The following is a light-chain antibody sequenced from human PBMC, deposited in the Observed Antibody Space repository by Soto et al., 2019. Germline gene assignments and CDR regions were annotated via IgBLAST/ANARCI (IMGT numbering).Light chain of an antibody. V-gene: IGKV1-5*01. J-gene: IGKJ1*01. CDR2: DAS. CDR3: QQYNSYSEA. CDR1: QSISSW. Sequence: DIQMTQSPSSLSTSVGDRVTITCRASQSISSWLAWYQQKPGKPPKLLIYDASSLERGVPSRFSGSGSGTEFTLTISSLQPDDFATYYCQQYNSYSEAFGQGTKVDIK.